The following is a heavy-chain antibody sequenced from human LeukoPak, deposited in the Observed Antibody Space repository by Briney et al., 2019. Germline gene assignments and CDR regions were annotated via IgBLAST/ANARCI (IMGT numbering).Heavy chain of an antibody. Sequence: GGSLRLSCAASGFTFSIYSMTWVRQAPGKGLEWVAYISSRSSTIYYTDSVRGRFTISRDNAKYSLFLQMNSLRDDDTAVYYCAKDPIGSSWYSDNWGQGTLVTVSS. V-gene: IGHV3-48*02. J-gene: IGHJ4*02. D-gene: IGHD6-13*01. CDR2: ISSRSSTI. CDR3: AKDPIGSSWYSDN. CDR1: GFTFSIYS.